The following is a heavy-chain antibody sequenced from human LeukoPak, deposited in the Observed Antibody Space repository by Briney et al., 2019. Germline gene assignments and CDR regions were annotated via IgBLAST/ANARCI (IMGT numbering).Heavy chain of an antibody. CDR1: RYTFTSYD. CDR2: MNPNSGNT. Sequence: ASVKVPCKASRYTFTSYDINWVRQATGQGLEWMGWMNPNSGNTIYAQNFEGRVTMTRNPSTSTAYLELSSMRSEDTAVYYCARGRIVATLLYYFDYWGQGTLVTV. D-gene: IGHD5-12*01. V-gene: IGHV1-8*01. CDR3: ARGRIVATLLYYFDY. J-gene: IGHJ4*02.